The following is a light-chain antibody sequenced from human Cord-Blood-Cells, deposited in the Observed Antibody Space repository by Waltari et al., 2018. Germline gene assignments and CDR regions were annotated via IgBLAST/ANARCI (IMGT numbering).Light chain of an antibody. CDR3: QSYDSSNVV. V-gene: IGLV6-57*01. CDR1: SGSIASNY. CDR2: EDN. Sequence: NFMLTQPHSVSESPGKTVTISCTRSSGSIASNYVQWYQQRPGSSPTTVIHEDNQRPSGVPDRFSGSIDSSSNSASLTIAGLKTEDDADYYCQSYDSSNVVFGGGTKLTVL. J-gene: IGLJ2*01.